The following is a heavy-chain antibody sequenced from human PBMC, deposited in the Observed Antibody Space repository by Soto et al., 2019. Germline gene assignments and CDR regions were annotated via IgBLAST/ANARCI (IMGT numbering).Heavy chain of an antibody. J-gene: IGHJ4*02. CDR3: AGGDSGSFDS. D-gene: IGHD3-16*01. Sequence: PGGSLRLSCAASGFTFSDHYFTWIRQAPGKGLEWVSYISFSGSTIYYADSVKGRFTISRDNAKNSLYLQMNNLRPEDTAVYYCAGGDSGSFDSWGQGTLVTVSS. CDR1: GFTFSDHY. CDR2: ISFSGSTI. V-gene: IGHV3-11*01.